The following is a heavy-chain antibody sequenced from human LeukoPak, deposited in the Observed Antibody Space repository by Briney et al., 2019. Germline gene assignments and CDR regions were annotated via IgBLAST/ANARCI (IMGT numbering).Heavy chain of an antibody. D-gene: IGHD3-10*01. Sequence: GGSLRLSCAASAFTFSRYGMHWVRQAPGKGLEWVAFIRYDGNNKYYADSVKGRFTISRDNSKYTLYLQMNSLRAEDTALYYCAKFHYGSGLFDYWGQGTLVTVSS. J-gene: IGHJ4*02. CDR2: IRYDGNNK. CDR3: AKFHYGSGLFDY. CDR1: AFTFSRYG. V-gene: IGHV3-30*02.